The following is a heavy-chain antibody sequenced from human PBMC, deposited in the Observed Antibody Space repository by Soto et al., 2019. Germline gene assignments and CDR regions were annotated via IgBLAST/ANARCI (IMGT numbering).Heavy chain of an antibody. J-gene: IGHJ6*02. CDR3: AKDQKVRGVTAMDV. V-gene: IGHV3-30*18. CDR2: ISYDGSNK. D-gene: IGHD3-10*01. CDR1: GFTFSSYG. Sequence: QVQLVESGGGVVQPGRSLRLSCAASGFTFSSYGMHWVRQAPGKGLEWVAVISYDGSNKYYADSVKGRFTISRDNSKNPLYLQMNSLRAEDTAVYYCAKDQKVRGVTAMDVWGQGTTVTVSS.